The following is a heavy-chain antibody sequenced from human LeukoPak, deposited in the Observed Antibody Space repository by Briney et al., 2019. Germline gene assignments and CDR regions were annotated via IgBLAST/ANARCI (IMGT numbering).Heavy chain of an antibody. CDR3: ARAGNYRFDY. CDR2: IRSDGNDR. D-gene: IGHD1-7*01. CDR1: GFIFSSYD. Sequence: GGSLRLSCTASGFIFSSYDMHWVRQAPGKGLEWVAFIRSDGNDRYYPDFVEGRFTISRDNSKNTLYLQMNSLRAEDTAVYYCARAGNYRFDYWGQGTLVTVSS. J-gene: IGHJ4*02. V-gene: IGHV3-30*02.